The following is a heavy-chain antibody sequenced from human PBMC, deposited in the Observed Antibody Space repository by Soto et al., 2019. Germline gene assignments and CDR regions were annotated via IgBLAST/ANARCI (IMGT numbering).Heavy chain of an antibody. CDR3: AIAEGSSFGTEYSQH. CDR1: GFTFSTYA. CDR2: IISSGGST. Sequence: EVQLLESGGGLVQPGGSLRLSCAASGFTFSTYAMNWVRQAPGKGLEWVSLIISSGGSTYYADSVKGRFTISRDNSKNTLYLQMYSLTADDTAVYYCAIAEGSSFGTEYSQHWGQGTLVTVSS. J-gene: IGHJ1*01. V-gene: IGHV3-23*01. D-gene: IGHD6-13*01.